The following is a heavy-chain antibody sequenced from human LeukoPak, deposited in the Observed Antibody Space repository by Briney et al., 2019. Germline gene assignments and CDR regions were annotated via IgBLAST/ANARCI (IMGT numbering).Heavy chain of an antibody. J-gene: IGHJ4*02. CDR2: IYYSGST. V-gene: IGHV4-59*01. Sequence: SETLSLTCTVSGGSISSYYWSWIRQPPGKGLEWIGYIYYSGSTNYNPSLKSRVTISVDTSKNQFSLKLSSVTAADTAVYYYARDVGYCSSTSCYRAGGYWGQGTLVTVSS. CDR1: GGSISSYY. CDR3: ARDVGYCSSTSCYRAGGY. D-gene: IGHD2-2*01.